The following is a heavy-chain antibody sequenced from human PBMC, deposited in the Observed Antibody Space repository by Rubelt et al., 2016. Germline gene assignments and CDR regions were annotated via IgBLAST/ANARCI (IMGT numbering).Heavy chain of an antibody. CDR2: INHSGST. CDR3: AREESSSNYFDY. J-gene: IGHJ4*02. V-gene: IGHV4-34*01. Sequence: QVQLQQWGAGLLKPSETLSLTCAVYGGSFSGYYWSWIRQPPGKGLEWIGEINHSGSTNYNPSLKSRVTISVDTSKNQFSLKLSSVTAADTAVYYCAREESSSNYFDYWGQGTLVTVSS. CDR1: GGSFSGYY. D-gene: IGHD6-6*01.